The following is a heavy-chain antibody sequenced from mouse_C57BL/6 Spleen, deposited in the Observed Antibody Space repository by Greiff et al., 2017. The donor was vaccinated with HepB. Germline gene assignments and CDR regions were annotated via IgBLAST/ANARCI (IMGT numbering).Heavy chain of an antibody. CDR3: ARGGSSPSGFAY. Sequence: QVQLQQPGAELVKPGASVKMSCKASGYTFTSYWITWVKQRPGQGLEWIGDIYPGSGSTNYNEKFKSKATLTVDKSSSTAYMQLSSLTSEDSAVYYGARGGSSPSGFAYWGQGTLVTVSA. CDR2: IYPGSGST. J-gene: IGHJ3*01. V-gene: IGHV1-55*01. D-gene: IGHD1-1*01. CDR1: GYTFTSYW.